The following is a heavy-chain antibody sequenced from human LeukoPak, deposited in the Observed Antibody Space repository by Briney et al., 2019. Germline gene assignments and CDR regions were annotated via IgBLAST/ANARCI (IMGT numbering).Heavy chain of an antibody. V-gene: IGHV3-23*01. Sequence: GGSLGLSCAASGFTFNSYAMSWVRQAPGKGLEWVSAISPGGSDTYYADSVRGRFTISRDNSKNTLYLQMSSLRAEDSAVYYCAKRGGYETMAAFDYWGQGTLVTVSS. CDR2: ISPGGSDT. CDR1: GFTFNSYA. J-gene: IGHJ4*02. CDR3: AKRGGYETMAAFDY. D-gene: IGHD3-10*01.